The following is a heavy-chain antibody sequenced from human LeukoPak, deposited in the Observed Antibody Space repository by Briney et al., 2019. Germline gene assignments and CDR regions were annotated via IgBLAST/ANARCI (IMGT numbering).Heavy chain of an antibody. Sequence: SATLSLTCTVSGGSISSYYWSWIRQPAGRGLEWIGRISTSGSTNYNPSLKSRVTMSVDTSNNQFSLKLSSVTAADTAVYYCARVSHYYDSSGYYYVRALDIWGQGTMVTVSS. J-gene: IGHJ3*02. D-gene: IGHD3-22*01. CDR2: ISTSGST. CDR3: ARVSHYYDSSGYYYVRALDI. V-gene: IGHV4-4*07. CDR1: GGSISSYY.